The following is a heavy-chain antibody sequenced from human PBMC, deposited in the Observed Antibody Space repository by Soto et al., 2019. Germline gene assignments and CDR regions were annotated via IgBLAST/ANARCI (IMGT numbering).Heavy chain of an antibody. Sequence: HPGGSLRLSCAASGFTFTSYWMGWVRQAPGKGLEWVANIRQDGSEKYYVDSVKGRFTISRDNAKNSLYLQMNSLRAEDTAVYHCARSTCAMQIVAAYFDYWGQGTLVTVSS. D-gene: IGHD6-13*01. J-gene: IGHJ4*02. CDR3: ARSTCAMQIVAAYFDY. CDR2: IRQDGSEK. V-gene: IGHV3-7*01. CDR1: GFTFTSYW.